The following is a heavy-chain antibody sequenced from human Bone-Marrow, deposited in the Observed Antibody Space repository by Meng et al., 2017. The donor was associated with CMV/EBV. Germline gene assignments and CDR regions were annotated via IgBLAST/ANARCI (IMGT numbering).Heavy chain of an antibody. CDR1: GGSFSVFH. CDR3: ARGRTRYYYDSSGYYYRPYFDY. D-gene: IGHD3-22*01. J-gene: IGHJ4*02. V-gene: IGHV4-34*01. CDR2: INHSGST. Sequence: GRFEPSWSLPPPWRYRGGSFSVFHRGGPRQPPGKGLEWIGKINHSGSTNYNPSLKSRVTISVDTSKNQFSLKLSSVTAADTAVYYCARGRTRYYYDSSGYYYRPYFDYWGQGTLVTVSS.